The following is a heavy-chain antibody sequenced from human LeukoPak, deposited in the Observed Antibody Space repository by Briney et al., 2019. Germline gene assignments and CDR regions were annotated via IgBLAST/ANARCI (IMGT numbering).Heavy chain of an antibody. Sequence: PSETLSLTCAVYGGSFSGYYWSWIRQPPGKGLEWIGEINHSGSTNYNPSLKSRVTIPVDTSKNQFSLKLSSVTAADTAVYYCARDNLDIVVVVAANPSDAFDIWGQGTMVTASS. V-gene: IGHV4-34*01. CDR1: GGSFSGYY. J-gene: IGHJ3*02. D-gene: IGHD2-15*01. CDR2: INHSGST. CDR3: ARDNLDIVVVVAANPSDAFDI.